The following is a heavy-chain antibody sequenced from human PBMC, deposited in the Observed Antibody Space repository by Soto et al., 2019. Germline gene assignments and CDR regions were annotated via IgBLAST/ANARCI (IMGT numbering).Heavy chain of an antibody. D-gene: IGHD3-22*01. CDR2: IYYTGST. CDR1: GDSVSSSSYY. J-gene: IGHJ4*02. CDR3: ARQYPFYYESSGYYGPFDL. V-gene: IGHV4-39*01. Sequence: SETLSLTCTVSGDSVSSSSYYWAWIRQPPGKGLEWIGSIYYTGSTYYNPSLKSRVIISADTSKNQFSLKLRSVTASDATVYYCARQYPFYYESSGYYGPFDLWGQGTLVTVSS.